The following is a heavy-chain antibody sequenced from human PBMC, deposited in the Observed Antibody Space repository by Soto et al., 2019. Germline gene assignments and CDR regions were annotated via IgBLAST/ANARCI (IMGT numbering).Heavy chain of an antibody. CDR2: IYYSGST. J-gene: IGHJ5*02. CDR3: ARDPSGIAAEGWFDP. D-gene: IGHD6-13*01. CDR1: GGSISSGGFY. V-gene: IGHV4-31*03. Sequence: QVQLQESGPGLVKPSQTLSLTCNVSGGSISSGGFYWSWIRHHPGKGLEWIGYIYYSGSTYYNPSLKSRVTISVDTSKNQFSLRLSSVTAADTAVYYCARDPSGIAAEGWFDPWGQGTLVTVSS.